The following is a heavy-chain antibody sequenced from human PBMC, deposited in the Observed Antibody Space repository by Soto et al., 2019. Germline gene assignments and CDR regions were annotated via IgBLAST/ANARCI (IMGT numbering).Heavy chain of an antibody. CDR1: GYSISSGCY. Sequence: TSETLSLTCAVSGYSISSGCYWGWIRQPPGKGLEWIGYIYYSGSTYYNPSLKSRVTISVDTSKNQFSLKLSSVTAADTAVYYCASDRYATVTSRWGQGTLVTVSS. V-gene: IGHV4-38-2*01. CDR2: IYYSGST. D-gene: IGHD4-17*01. CDR3: ASDRYATVTSR. J-gene: IGHJ4*02.